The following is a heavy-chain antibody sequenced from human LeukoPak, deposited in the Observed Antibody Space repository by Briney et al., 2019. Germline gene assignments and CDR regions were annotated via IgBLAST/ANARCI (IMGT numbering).Heavy chain of an antibody. J-gene: IGHJ4*02. V-gene: IGHV3-23*01. D-gene: IGHD6-19*01. CDR1: GFTFSSYA. CDR2: ISGSGGST. CDR3: AKDSSGWYYFDY. Sequence: GGSLRLSCAASGFTFSSYAMSWVSQAPGKGLEWVSAISGSGGSTYYADSVKGRFTISRDNSKNTLYLQMNSLRAEDTAVYYCAKDSSGWYYFDYWGQGTLVTVSS.